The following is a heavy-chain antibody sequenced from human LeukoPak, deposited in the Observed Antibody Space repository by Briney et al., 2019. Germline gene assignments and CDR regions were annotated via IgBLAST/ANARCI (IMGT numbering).Heavy chain of an antibody. D-gene: IGHD2-2*01. CDR2: ISAYNGNT. CDR1: GYTFTSYG. J-gene: IGHJ6*02. V-gene: IGHV1-18*01. CDR3: ARIVVVPAASIYYGMDV. Sequence: ASVKVSCKASGYTFTSYGITWVRQALGQGLEWMGCISAYNGNTNYAQKFQGRVTITTDTSTSTAYMELRSLRSDDTAVYYCARIVVVPAASIYYGMDVWGQATTVTVSS.